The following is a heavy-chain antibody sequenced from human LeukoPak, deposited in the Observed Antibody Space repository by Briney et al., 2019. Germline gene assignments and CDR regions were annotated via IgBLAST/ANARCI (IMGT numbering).Heavy chain of an antibody. V-gene: IGHV3-15*01. CDR3: ATDLGRVGRFLDLPLDY. CDR1: GFTFSNAW. Sequence: GGSLRLSCAASGFTFSNAWMSWVRQAPGKGLEWVGRIKSKTDGGTTDYAAPVKGRFTISRDDSKNTLYLQMNSLKTEDTAVYYCATDLGRVGRFLDLPLDYWGQGTLVTVSS. CDR2: IKSKTDGGTT. D-gene: IGHD3-3*01. J-gene: IGHJ4*02.